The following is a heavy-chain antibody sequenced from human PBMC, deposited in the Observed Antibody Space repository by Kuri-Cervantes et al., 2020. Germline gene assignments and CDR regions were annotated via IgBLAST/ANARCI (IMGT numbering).Heavy chain of an antibody. CDR3: ASIARAETCSSTSCPFDY. V-gene: IGHV1-69*13. J-gene: IGHJ4*02. CDR2: IIPIFGTA. Sequence: SVKVSCKASGYNLTNHAFSCVRQAPGQGLEWMGGIIPIFGTANYAQKFQGRVTITADESTSTAYMELSSLRSEDTAVYYCASIARAETCSSTSCPFDYWGQGTLVTVSS. D-gene: IGHD2-2*01. CDR1: GYNLTNHA.